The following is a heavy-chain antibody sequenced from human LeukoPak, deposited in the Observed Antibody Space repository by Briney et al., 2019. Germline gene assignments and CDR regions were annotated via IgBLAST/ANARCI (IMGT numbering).Heavy chain of an antibody. Sequence: GGSLRLSCAASGFTFDDYGMSWVRQAPGKGLEWVSGINWNGGSTGYADSVKGRFTISRDNAKNSLYVQMNSLRGEDTALYYCARAPSYYDISGYQNFDYWGQGTLVTVSS. CDR3: ARAPSYYDISGYQNFDY. D-gene: IGHD3-22*01. J-gene: IGHJ4*02. CDR1: GFTFDDYG. V-gene: IGHV3-20*04. CDR2: INWNGGST.